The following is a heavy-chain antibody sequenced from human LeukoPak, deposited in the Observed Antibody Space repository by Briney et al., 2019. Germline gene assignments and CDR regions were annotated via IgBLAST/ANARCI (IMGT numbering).Heavy chain of an antibody. V-gene: IGHV4-34*01. D-gene: IGHD4-11*01. CDR3: ARDRHDYSNHGGSGYYYMDV. J-gene: IGHJ6*03. CDR1: GGSFSGYY. CDR2: INHSGST. Sequence: SETLSLTCAVYGGSFSGYYWSWIRQPPGKGLEWIGEINHSGSTNYNPSLKSRVTISVDTSKNQFSLKLSSVTAADTAVYYCARDRHDYSNHGGSGYYYMDVWGKGTTVTVSS.